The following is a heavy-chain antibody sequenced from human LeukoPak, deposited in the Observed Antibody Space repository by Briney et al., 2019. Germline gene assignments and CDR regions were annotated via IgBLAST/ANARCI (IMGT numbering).Heavy chain of an antibody. Sequence: GASVKVSCKASGYTFTSYDINWVRQATGQGLEWMGWMNPNSGNTGYAQKFQGRVTMTRNTSISTAYMELSSLRSEDTAVYYCARGLLCDYVWGSYRPPHDAFDIWGQGTMVTVSS. CDR2: MNPNSGNT. D-gene: IGHD3-16*02. CDR3: ARGLLCDYVWGSYRPPHDAFDI. CDR1: GYTFTSYD. J-gene: IGHJ3*02. V-gene: IGHV1-8*01.